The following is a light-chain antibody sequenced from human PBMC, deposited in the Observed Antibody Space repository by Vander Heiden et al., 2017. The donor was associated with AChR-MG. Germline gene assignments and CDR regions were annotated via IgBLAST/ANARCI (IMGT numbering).Light chain of an antibody. CDR3: QQYHSSPFT. CDR1: QSVRNSH. Sequence: EIVLTQSPGTLSLSPGERATLSCRASQSVRNSHLAWYQQKIGQAPRLLIYDASRRATDIPDRFSGSGSGTDFTLTISRVEPEDFAVYYCQQYHSSPFTFGPGTTVDVK. J-gene: IGKJ3*01. CDR2: DAS. V-gene: IGKV3-20*01.